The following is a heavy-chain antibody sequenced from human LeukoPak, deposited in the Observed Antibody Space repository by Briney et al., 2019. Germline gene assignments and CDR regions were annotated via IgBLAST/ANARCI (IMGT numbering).Heavy chain of an antibody. D-gene: IGHD3-10*01. Sequence: GESLKISCKGSGYSFTNYWIGWVRQMPGKGLEWMGIIYPGDSDTTYSPSFQGQVTISADKSISTAYLQWSSLKASDTAMYYCARHGPRYYGSGSYYNIYEYWGQGTLVTVSS. CDR3: ARHGPRYYGSGSYYNIYEY. V-gene: IGHV5-51*01. J-gene: IGHJ4*02. CDR2: IYPGDSDT. CDR1: GYSFTNYW.